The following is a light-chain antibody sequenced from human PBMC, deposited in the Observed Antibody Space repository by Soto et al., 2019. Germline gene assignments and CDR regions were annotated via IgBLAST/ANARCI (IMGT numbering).Light chain of an antibody. CDR2: GAS. V-gene: IGKV3-15*01. Sequence: EIVMTQSRATLSVSPGGRGTLPCRAIQSVSRNLAWYQQNPRKAPRLLIYGASTRATGIPARFSGSGSGTEFTLTISSLQSEDFEIYYCQQYNNSPRTFGQGTKVDIK. J-gene: IGKJ1*01. CDR1: QSVSRN. CDR3: QQYNNSPRT.